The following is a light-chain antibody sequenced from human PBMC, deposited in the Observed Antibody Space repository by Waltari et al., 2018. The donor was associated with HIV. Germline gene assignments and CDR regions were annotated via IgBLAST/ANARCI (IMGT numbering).Light chain of an antibody. CDR1: SLRRHY. CDR3: SSRDSSGDQRV. J-gene: IGLJ1*01. V-gene: IGLV3-19*01. Sequence: ELTQAPDVSVALGQTVKITCQGDSLRRHYASWYRQKPGQAPVVVIYGKNSRPSGIPDRFAASGSGNTAYLTISANQAEDEGTYFCSSRDSSGDQRVFGPGTWVAV. CDR2: GKN.